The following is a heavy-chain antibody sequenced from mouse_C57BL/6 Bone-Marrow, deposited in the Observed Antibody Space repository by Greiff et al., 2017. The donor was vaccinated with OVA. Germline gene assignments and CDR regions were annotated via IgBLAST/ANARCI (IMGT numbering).Heavy chain of an antibody. CDR2: IYPRDGST. V-gene: IGHV1-78*01. J-gene: IGHJ2*01. CDR3: EREDYYGSSSYFDY. Sequence: QVQLKESDAELVKPGASVKISCKVSGYTFTDHTIHWMKQRPEQGLEWIGYIYPRDGSTKYNEKFKGKATLTADKSYSTAYMQLNSLTSEDSAVYFCEREDYYGSSSYFDYWGQGTTLTVSS. CDR1: GYTFTDHT. D-gene: IGHD1-1*01.